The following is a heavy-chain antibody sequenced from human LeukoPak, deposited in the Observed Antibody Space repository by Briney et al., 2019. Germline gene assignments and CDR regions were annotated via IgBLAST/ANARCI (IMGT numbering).Heavy chain of an antibody. CDR3: ARHTIVVEPASIGYYYYYYMDV. J-gene: IGHJ6*03. Sequence: PGGSLRLSCAASGFTFSTYGIHWVRQAPGKGLEWVAVISYDGSNKYYADSVKGRFTISRDNSKNTLYLQMNSLRAEDTAVYYCARHTIVVEPASIGYYYYYYMDVWGKGTSVTIS. CDR2: ISYDGSNK. CDR1: GFTFSTYG. V-gene: IGHV3-30*03. D-gene: IGHD2-2*01.